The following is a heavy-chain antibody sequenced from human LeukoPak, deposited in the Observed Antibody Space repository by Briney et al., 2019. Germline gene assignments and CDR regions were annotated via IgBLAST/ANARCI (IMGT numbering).Heavy chain of an antibody. D-gene: IGHD6-6*01. V-gene: IGHV3-43D*03. CDR2: ISWDGGST. Sequence: QPGGSLRLSCAASGFTFDDYAMHWVRQAPGKGLEWVSLISWDGGSTYYADSVKGRFTISRDNSKNSLYLQMNSLRAEDTALYYCAKDIEADGAAHFDYWGQGTLVTVSS. CDR3: AKDIEADGAAHFDY. J-gene: IGHJ4*02. CDR1: GFTFDDYA.